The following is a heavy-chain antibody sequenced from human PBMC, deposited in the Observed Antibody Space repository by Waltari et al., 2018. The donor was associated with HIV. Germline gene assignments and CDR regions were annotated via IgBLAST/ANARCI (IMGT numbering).Heavy chain of an antibody. CDR2: LNTDGSQR. CDR1: GFTFSRYW. D-gene: IGHD3-10*01. J-gene: IGHJ4*02. V-gene: IGHV3-74*01. Sequence: EVQLVESGGGLVQPGGSLRLSCAASGFTFSRYWMHWVRQAPGKGLVGVARLNTDGSQRGDADSVGGRFTSYRDSAKSTLYLQMNSLKVEDMAVYYCVRGPNAWVGVDYWGPGTLVTVAS. CDR3: VRGPNAWVGVDY.